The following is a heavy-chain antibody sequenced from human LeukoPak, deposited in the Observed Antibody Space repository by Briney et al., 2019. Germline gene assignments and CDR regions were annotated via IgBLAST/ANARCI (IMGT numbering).Heavy chain of an antibody. Sequence: SETLSLTCTVSGGSLTSTSSFWGWIRQSPGKGLEWIGSISYPARTYYNPSLKTRITMSLDASKNQFSLRLDSVTAADTALYFCASPGSGYYYAADWGQGTLVNVSS. V-gene: IGHV4-39*01. D-gene: IGHD3-22*01. CDR2: ISYPART. CDR1: GGSLTSTSSF. J-gene: IGHJ4*02. CDR3: ASPGSGYYYAAD.